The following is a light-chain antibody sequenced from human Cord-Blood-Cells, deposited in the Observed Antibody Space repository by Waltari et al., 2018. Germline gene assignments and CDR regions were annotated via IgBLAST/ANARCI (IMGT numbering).Light chain of an antibody. J-gene: IGLJ2*01. V-gene: IGLV1-47*01. CDR3: AAWDDGLSGPV. CDR2: RNN. CDR1: SSNIGRYY. Sequence: QSVLTQPPSASGTPGQRVINSCYGSSSNIGRYYVYWYQQLPGTAPKHLIYRNNQRPSGGPARCFGGNTGTTAALAISWRRSGEEADYYCAAWDDGLSGPVFGGGTKLTVL.